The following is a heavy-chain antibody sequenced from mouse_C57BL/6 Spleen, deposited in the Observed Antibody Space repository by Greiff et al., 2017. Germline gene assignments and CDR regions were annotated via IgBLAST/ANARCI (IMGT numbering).Heavy chain of an antibody. V-gene: IGHV1-74*01. J-gene: IGHJ4*01. CDR2: IHPSDSDT. CDR3: AMITTVVARGAMDY. Sequence: QVQLQQPGAELVKPGASVKVSCKASGYTFTSYWMHWVKQRPGQGLEWIGRIHPSDSDTNYNQKFKGKATLTVDKSSSTAYMQLSSLTSEDSAVYYCAMITTVVARGAMDYWGQGTSGTVSS. CDR1: GYTFTSYW. D-gene: IGHD1-1*01.